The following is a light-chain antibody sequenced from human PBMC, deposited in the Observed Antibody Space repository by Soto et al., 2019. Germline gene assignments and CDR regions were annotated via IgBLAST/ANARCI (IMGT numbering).Light chain of an antibody. CDR2: EVS. CDR1: SSDVGGYNY. V-gene: IGLV2-14*01. CDR3: SSYTSSSFYV. J-gene: IGLJ1*01. Sequence: QSVLTQPASVSGSPGQSITISCTGTSSDVGGYNYVSWYQQHPVKAPKLMIYEVSNRPSGVSNRFSGSNSGNTASLTISGLQAEDEADYYCSSYTSSSFYVFGTGTKLTVL.